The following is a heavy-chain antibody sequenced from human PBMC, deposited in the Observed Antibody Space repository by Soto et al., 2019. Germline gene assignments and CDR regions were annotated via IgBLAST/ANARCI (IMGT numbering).Heavy chain of an antibody. CDR1: GFTLSSSV. Sequence: QVQLVESGGGVVQPGKSLRLSCAASGFTLSSSVMHWVRQAPGKGLEWVAVFWKDGTTKYYADSVKGRFTISRDNSKNTLYLELNSLRPEDTALYYCEKGKRQPPPYSACEPFDYWGHGTLVSVSS. V-gene: IGHV3-33*06. CDR3: EKGKRQPPPYSACEPFDY. J-gene: IGHJ4*01. CDR2: FWKDGTTK. D-gene: IGHD6-19*01.